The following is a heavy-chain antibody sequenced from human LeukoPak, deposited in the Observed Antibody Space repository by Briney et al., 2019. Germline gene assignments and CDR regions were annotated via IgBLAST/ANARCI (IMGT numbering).Heavy chain of an antibody. J-gene: IGHJ1*01. V-gene: IGHV1-2*02. CDR2: INPDSGGT. CDR3: ASGMTVLYAFQH. D-gene: IGHD2-8*01. CDR1: GYAFTAYY. Sequence: ASVKVSFKASGYAFTAYYIHWVRQAPGQGLEWMGWINPDSGGTNYAQKFQGRVTMTRDTSISTAYLQWSSLKASGTAMYYCASGMTVLYAFQHWGQGTLVTVSS.